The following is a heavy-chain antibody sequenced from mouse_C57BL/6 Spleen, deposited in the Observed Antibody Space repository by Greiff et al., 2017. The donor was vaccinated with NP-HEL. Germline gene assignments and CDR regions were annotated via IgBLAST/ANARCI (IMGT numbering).Heavy chain of an antibody. CDR1: GYTFTSYW. D-gene: IGHD2-2*01. J-gene: IGHJ1*03. Sequence: VQLQQSGTELVKPGASVKLSCKASGYTFTSYWMHWVKQRPGQGLEWIGNINPSNGGTNYNEKFKSKATLTVDKSSSTAYMQLSSLTSEDSAVYYCAPYGYDEWYFDVWGTGTTVTVSS. V-gene: IGHV1-53*01. CDR3: APYGYDEWYFDV. CDR2: INPSNGGT.